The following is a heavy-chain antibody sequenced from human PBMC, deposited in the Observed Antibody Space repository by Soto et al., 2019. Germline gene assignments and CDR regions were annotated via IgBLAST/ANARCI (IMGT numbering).Heavy chain of an antibody. CDR1: GFTFSSYA. V-gene: IGHV3-23*01. CDR2: ISGSGGST. J-gene: IGHJ4*02. CDR3: ARGMTTVLSYYFDY. D-gene: IGHD4-17*01. Sequence: EVQLLESGGGLVQPGGSLRLSCAASGFTFSSYAMSWVRQAPGKGLEWVSAISGSGGSTYYADSVKGRFTISRDNSKNPLYLQMNGLRAEDTAVYYCARGMTTVLSYYFDYWGQGTLVTVSS.